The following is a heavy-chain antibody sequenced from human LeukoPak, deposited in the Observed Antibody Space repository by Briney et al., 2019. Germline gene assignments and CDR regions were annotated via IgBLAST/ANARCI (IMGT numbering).Heavy chain of an antibody. Sequence: GGSLRLSFAASGFTFSSYGMHWVRQAPGKGLEWVAVIWYDGSNKYYADSVKGRFTISRDNSKNTLYLQMNSQRAEDTAVYYCARDAPRYCSSTSCFPGGPWGQGTLVTVSS. D-gene: IGHD2-2*01. CDR3: ARDAPRYCSSTSCFPGGP. J-gene: IGHJ5*02. CDR2: IWYDGSNK. CDR1: GFTFSSYG. V-gene: IGHV3-33*01.